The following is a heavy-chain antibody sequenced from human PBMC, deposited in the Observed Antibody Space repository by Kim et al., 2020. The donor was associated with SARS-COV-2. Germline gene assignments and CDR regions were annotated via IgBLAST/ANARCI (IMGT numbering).Heavy chain of an antibody. D-gene: IGHD6-6*01. J-gene: IGHJ4*02. CDR2: YM. Sequence: YMYYAESVKGRFTISRDNAKNSLYMQMSSLRAEDTAVYYCARRRQLGFDYWGQGALVTVSS. CDR3: ARRRQLGFDY. V-gene: IGHV3-21*01.